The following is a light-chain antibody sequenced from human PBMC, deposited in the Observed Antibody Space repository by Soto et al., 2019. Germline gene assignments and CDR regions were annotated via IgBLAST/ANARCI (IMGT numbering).Light chain of an antibody. CDR2: DVT. V-gene: IGLV2-11*01. Sequence: QSVLTQPRSVSGSPGQSVTISCTGTSSDVGGYNYVSWYQRHPGKAPKLMIYDVTKRPSGVPDRFSGSKSGNTASLTISGLQAEDEADYYCCSYAGSYTFDVFGTGTKGTGL. CDR1: SSDVGGYNY. J-gene: IGLJ1*01. CDR3: CSYAGSYTFDV.